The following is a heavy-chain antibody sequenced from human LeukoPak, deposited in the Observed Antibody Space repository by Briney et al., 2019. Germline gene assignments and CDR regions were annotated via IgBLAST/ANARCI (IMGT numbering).Heavy chain of an antibody. CDR1: GYTFTSYD. V-gene: IGHV1-8*01. CDR2: MNPNSGNT. CDR3: ARVSDSSGYYYYYYGMDV. D-gene: IGHD3-22*01. J-gene: IGHJ6*02. Sequence: ASVKVSCKASGYTFTSYDINWVRQATGQGLEWMGWMNPNSGNTGYAQKFQGRVTMTRNTSISTAYMELSSLRSEDTAVYYCARVSDSSGYYYYYYGMDVWGQGTTVTVSS.